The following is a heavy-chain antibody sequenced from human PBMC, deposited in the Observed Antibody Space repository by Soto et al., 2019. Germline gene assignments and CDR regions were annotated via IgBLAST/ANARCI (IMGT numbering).Heavy chain of an antibody. CDR2: IIPIFGTA. V-gene: IGHV1-69*01. D-gene: IGHD2-21*02. Sequence: QVQLVQSGAEVKKPGSSVKVSCKASGGTFSSYAISWVRQAPGQGLEWMGGIIPIFGTANYAQKFQGRVTITADESTSTDYMELSSLRYEDTAVYYCTRVAYCGGDCYSGYFDYWGQGTLVTVSS. CDR1: GGTFSSYA. J-gene: IGHJ4*02. CDR3: TRVAYCGGDCYSGYFDY.